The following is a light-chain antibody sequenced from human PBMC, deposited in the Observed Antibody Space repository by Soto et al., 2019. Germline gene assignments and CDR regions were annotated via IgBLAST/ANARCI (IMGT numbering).Light chain of an antibody. CDR3: QQYYSYHS. Sequence: AIRMTQSPSSFSASTGDRVTITCRASEGISSYLAWYQQKPGKAPKLLIYAASTLQSGVPSRFSGSGSGTDFTLTISRLQSEDFASYYCQQYYSYHSFGGGTKVEIK. CDR2: AAS. V-gene: IGKV1-8*01. J-gene: IGKJ4*01. CDR1: EGISSY.